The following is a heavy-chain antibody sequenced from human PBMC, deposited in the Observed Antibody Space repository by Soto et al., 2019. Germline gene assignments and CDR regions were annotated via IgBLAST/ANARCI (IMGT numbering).Heavy chain of an antibody. CDR2: ISGSGGST. D-gene: IGHD3-3*01. CDR3: ARTDYDFWSGNYRSFPFDY. J-gene: IGHJ4*02. Sequence: PGGSLRLSCAASGFTFSSYAMSWVRQAPGKGLEWVSAISGSGGSTYYADSVKGRFTISRDNSKNTLYLQMNSLRAEDTAVYYCARTDYDFWSGNYRSFPFDYWGQGTLVTVSS. V-gene: IGHV3-23*01. CDR1: GFTFSSYA.